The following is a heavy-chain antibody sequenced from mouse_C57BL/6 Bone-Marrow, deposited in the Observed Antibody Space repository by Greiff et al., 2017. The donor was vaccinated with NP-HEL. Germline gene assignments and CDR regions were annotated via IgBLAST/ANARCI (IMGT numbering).Heavy chain of an antibody. D-gene: IGHD1-1*01. Sequence: QVQLQQPGAELVKPGASVKLSCKASGYTFTSYWMHWVKPRPGRGLEWIGRIDPNSGGTKYNEKFKSKATLTVDKPSRTAYMQLSSLTSEDSAVYYCATPHYYGSSYYYAMDYWGQGTSVTVSS. CDR3: ATPHYYGSSYYYAMDY. CDR2: IDPNSGGT. J-gene: IGHJ4*01. V-gene: IGHV1-72*01. CDR1: GYTFTSYW.